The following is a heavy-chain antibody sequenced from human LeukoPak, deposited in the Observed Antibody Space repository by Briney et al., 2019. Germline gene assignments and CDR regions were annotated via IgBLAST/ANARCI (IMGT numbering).Heavy chain of an antibody. CDR3: ARITMVRGVIFDY. V-gene: IGHV4-34*01. CDR2: ITYDGST. CDR1: GGSFSGYY. D-gene: IGHD3-10*01. Sequence: SETLSLTCAVYGGSFSGYYWSWIRQPPGKGLEWIGEITYDGSTNYNPSLKRRVTISVDTSKNQFSLKLSSVTAADTAVYYCARITMVRGVIFDYWGQGTLVTVSS. J-gene: IGHJ4*02.